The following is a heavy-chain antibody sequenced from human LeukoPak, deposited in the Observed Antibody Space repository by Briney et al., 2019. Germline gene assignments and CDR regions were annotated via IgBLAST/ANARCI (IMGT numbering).Heavy chain of an antibody. D-gene: IGHD4-17*01. J-gene: IGHJ4*02. CDR2: ISYDGSNK. CDR1: GFAFSSYA. V-gene: IGHV3-30-3*01. CDR3: ARGGFVMTTADFDY. Sequence: GRSLRLSCAASGFAFSSYAMHWVRQAPGKGLEWVAVISYDGSNKYYADSVKGRFTISRDNSKNTLYLQMNSLRAEDTAVYYCARGGFVMTTADFDYWGQGTLVTVSS.